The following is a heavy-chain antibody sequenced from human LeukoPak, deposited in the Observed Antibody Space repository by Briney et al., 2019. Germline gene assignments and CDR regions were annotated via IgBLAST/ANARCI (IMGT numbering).Heavy chain of an antibody. V-gene: IGHV3-21*01. D-gene: IGHD1-26*01. J-gene: IGHJ4*02. CDR2: ISSDSSDI. CDR3: ARDARVGATRVFEFDD. CDR1: GFTFSSYI. Sequence: GGSRRLSCAASGFTFSSYIMSWVRQAPGKGLEWVSSISSDSSDIYYGDSVRGRFTISRDNAQSSLFLQMNTLRAEDTAVYYCARDARVGATRVFEFDDWGQGTLVTVSS.